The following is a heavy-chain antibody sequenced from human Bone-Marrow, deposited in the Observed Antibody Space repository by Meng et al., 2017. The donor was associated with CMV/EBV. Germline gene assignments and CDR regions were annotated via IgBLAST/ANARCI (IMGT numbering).Heavy chain of an antibody. Sequence: SVKVSCKASGGSFSSYTINWVRQAPGQGLEWMGGIIPILGIAKYAQKFHGRVTITADKSTTTGYMEVRSLRSEDTAVYYCATLEAISAAPRGGWFDPWGQGTLVTVSS. CDR3: ATLEAISAAPRGGWFDP. CDR2: IIPILGIA. CDR1: GGSFSSYT. J-gene: IGHJ5*02. V-gene: IGHV1-69*10. D-gene: IGHD2-2*01.